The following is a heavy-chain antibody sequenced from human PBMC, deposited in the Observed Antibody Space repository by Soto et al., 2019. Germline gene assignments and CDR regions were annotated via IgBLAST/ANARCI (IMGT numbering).Heavy chain of an antibody. J-gene: IGHJ4*02. D-gene: IGHD3-9*01. CDR3: VKDQTVSSAYDDILTGPLYFDY. CDR2: ISSNGGST. Sequence: PGGSLRLSCSASGFTFSSYAMHWVRQAPGKGLEYVSAISSNGGSTYYADSVKGRFTISRDNAKNTLYLQMRSLRAEDTAVYYWVKDQTVSSAYDDILTGPLYFDYWGQGTLVTVSS. V-gene: IGHV3-64D*06. CDR1: GFTFSSYA.